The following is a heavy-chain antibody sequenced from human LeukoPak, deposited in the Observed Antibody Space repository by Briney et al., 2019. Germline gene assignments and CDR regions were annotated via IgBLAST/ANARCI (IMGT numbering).Heavy chain of an antibody. Sequence: GGSLRLSCAASGFTFSTYTMNWVRQAPGKGLGWVALISYDGSNKFYADSVKGRFTISRDNSKSTLYLQMNSLRIEDTAIYYCARAQAAAGRNWFDPWGQGALVTVSS. CDR3: ARAQAAAGRNWFDP. CDR1: GFTFSTYT. D-gene: IGHD6-13*01. CDR2: ISYDGSNK. V-gene: IGHV3-30-3*01. J-gene: IGHJ5*02.